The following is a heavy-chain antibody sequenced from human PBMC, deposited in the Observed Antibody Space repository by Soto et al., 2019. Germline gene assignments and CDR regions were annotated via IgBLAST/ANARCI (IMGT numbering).Heavy chain of an antibody. CDR2: ISWNSGSI. CDR3: ARLGAFDYVWGNSGWFDP. Sequence: EVQLVESGGGLVQPGRSLRLSCAASGFTFDDYAMHWVRQAPGKGLEWVSGISWNSGSIGYADPVKGRFTISRDNAKNSLYLQMNSLRAEDTALYYCARLGAFDYVWGNSGWFDPWGQGTLVTVSS. J-gene: IGHJ5*02. D-gene: IGHD3-16*01. CDR1: GFTFDDYA. V-gene: IGHV3-9*01.